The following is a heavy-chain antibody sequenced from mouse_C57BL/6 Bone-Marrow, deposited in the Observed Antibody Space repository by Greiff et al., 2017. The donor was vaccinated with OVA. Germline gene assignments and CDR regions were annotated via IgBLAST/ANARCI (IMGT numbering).Heavy chain of an antibody. Sequence: EVQLVESEGGLVQPGSSMKLSCTASGFTFSDYYMAWVRQVPEKGLEWVANINSDGSSTYYLDSLKSRFIISRDNAKNILYLQMSSLKSEDTATYYCARVGYEGFAYWGQGTLVTVSA. V-gene: IGHV5-16*01. CDR3: ARVGYEGFAY. D-gene: IGHD3-1*01. CDR2: INSDGSST. J-gene: IGHJ3*01. CDR1: GFTFSDYY.